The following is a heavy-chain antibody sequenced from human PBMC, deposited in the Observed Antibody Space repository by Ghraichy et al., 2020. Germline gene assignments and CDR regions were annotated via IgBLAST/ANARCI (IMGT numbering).Heavy chain of an antibody. CDR3: ASLVDCSGGSCYPFDY. CDR2: IIPILGIA. D-gene: IGHD2-15*01. J-gene: IGHJ4*02. V-gene: IGHV1-69*04. Sequence: SVKVSCKASGGTFSSYAISWVRQAPGQGLEWMGRIIPILGIANYAQKFQGRVTITADKSTSTAYMELSSLRSEDTAVYYCASLVDCSGGSCYPFDYWGQGTLVTVSS. CDR1: GGTFSSYA.